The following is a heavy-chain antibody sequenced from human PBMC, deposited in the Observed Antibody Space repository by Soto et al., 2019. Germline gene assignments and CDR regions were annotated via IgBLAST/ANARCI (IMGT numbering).Heavy chain of an antibody. CDR3: ARDRYYDFWSGPEGYNWFDP. Sequence: SETLSLTCTVSGGSISSGDYYWSWIRQPPGKGLEWIGYIYYSGSTYYNPSLKSRVTISVDTSKNQFSLKLSSVTAAGTAVYYCARDRYYDFWSGPEGYNWFDPWGQGTLVTVSS. CDR2: IYYSGST. V-gene: IGHV4-30-4*01. CDR1: GGSISSGDYY. J-gene: IGHJ5*02. D-gene: IGHD3-3*01.